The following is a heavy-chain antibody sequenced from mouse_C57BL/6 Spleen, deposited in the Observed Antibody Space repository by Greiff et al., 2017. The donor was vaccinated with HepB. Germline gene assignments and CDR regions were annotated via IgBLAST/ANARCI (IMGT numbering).Heavy chain of an antibody. CDR2: IDPSDIET. CDR3: ARYYGNYYAMDY. D-gene: IGHD2-1*01. Sequence: REQKGAERGRKGEEGKREGKEEGEEFNSDGRKRGKQRPIQCREWGGNIDPSDIETHYNQKFKDKATLTVDKSSSTAYMQLSSLTSEDSAVYYCARYYGNYYAMDYWGQGTSVTVSS. V-gene: IGHV1-52*01. J-gene: IGHJ4*01. CDR1: GEEFNSDG.